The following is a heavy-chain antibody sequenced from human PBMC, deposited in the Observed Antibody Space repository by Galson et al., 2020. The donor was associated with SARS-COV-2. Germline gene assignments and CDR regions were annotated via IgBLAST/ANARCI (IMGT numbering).Heavy chain of an antibody. Sequence: ALETLSLTCAVYGGSISSGGYYWSWIRQHPGKGLEWIGYIYYSGRTNYNPSLKSRVTISVDTSKTQFSLKLSPVTAAVTAVYYCARWAVAGYFDYWGQGTLVTVSS. CDR3: ARWAVAGYFDY. CDR2: IYYSGRT. V-gene: IGHV4-31*11. J-gene: IGHJ4*02. CDR1: GGSISSGGYY. D-gene: IGHD6-19*01.